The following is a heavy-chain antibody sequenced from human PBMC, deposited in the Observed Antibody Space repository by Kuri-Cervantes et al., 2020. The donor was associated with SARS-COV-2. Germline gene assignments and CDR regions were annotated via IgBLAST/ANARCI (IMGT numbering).Heavy chain of an antibody. D-gene: IGHD6-19*01. V-gene: IGHV3-30*04. CDR2: ISYDGSNK. Sequence: GESLKISCAASGFTFSSYAMHWVRQAPGKGLEWVAVISYDGSNKCYADSVKGRFTISRDNSKNTLYLQMNSLRAEDTAVYYCARDDDIAVAGTSFLFDYWGQGTLVTVSS. J-gene: IGHJ4*02. CDR3: ARDDDIAVAGTSFLFDY. CDR1: GFTFSSYA.